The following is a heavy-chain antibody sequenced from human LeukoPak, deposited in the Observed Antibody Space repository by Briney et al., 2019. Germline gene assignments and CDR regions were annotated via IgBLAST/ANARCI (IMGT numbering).Heavy chain of an antibody. CDR3: ARGRQWLTY. CDR2: INHSGST. Sequence: PSETLSLTCAVYGGSFSGYYWSWIRQPPGKGLEWIGEINHSGSTNYNPSLKSRVTISVDTSKNQLSLKLSSVTAADTAVYCCARGRQWLTYWGQGTLVTVSS. J-gene: IGHJ4*02. V-gene: IGHV4-34*01. D-gene: IGHD6-19*01. CDR1: GGSFSGYY.